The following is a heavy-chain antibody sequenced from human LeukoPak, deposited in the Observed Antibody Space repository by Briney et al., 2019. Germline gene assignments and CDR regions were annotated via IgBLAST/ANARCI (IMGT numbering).Heavy chain of an antibody. V-gene: IGHV3-7*03. CDR1: GFTFISYW. CDR3: ARDIGLEAFDI. J-gene: IGHJ3*02. Sequence: GGSLRLSRAASGFTFISYWMSWVRQAPGKGLEWVANIKQDGCEKYYVDSVKGRFTISRDNAKNSLYLQMNSLRAEDTAVYYCARDIGLEAFDIWGQGTMVTVSS. D-gene: IGHD1-1*01. CDR2: IKQDGCEK.